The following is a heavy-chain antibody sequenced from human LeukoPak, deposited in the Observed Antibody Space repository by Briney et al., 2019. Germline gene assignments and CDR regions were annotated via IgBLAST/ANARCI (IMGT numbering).Heavy chain of an antibody. Sequence: SETLSLTCAVYGGSFSGYYWSWIRQPPGKGLEWIGEINHSGSTNYNPSLKSRVTISVDTSKNQFSLKLSSVTAADTAVYYCASLTYGDYVFDYWGQGTLVTVPS. CDR2: INHSGST. CDR3: ASLTYGDYVFDY. CDR1: GGSFSGYY. D-gene: IGHD4-17*01. J-gene: IGHJ4*02. V-gene: IGHV4-34*01.